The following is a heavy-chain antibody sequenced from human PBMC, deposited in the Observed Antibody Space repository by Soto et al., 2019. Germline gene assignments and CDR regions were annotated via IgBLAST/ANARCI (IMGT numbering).Heavy chain of an antibody. CDR2: INHSGST. V-gene: IGHV4-34*01. Sequence: SENLSLTCAVYGGSFSGYYWSWIRQPPGKGLEWIGEINHSGSTNYNPSLKSRVTISVDTSKNQFSLKLSSVTAADTAVYYCARAGIVVVPAAMRGYYYYMDVWGKGTTVTVSS. CDR3: ARAGIVVVPAAMRGYYYYMDV. D-gene: IGHD2-2*01. J-gene: IGHJ6*03. CDR1: GGSFSGYY.